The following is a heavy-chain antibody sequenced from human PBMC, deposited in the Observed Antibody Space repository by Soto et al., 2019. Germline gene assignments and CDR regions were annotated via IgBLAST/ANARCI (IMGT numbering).Heavy chain of an antibody. D-gene: IGHD2-21*01. V-gene: IGHV3-23*01. J-gene: IGHJ5*02. Sequence: GGSLRLSCAASGFTISTYAMTWVRQAPGKGLECVSGVTGSGGQIHYADSVKGRFTISKDNSKNTLYLQMSSLREEDTALYYCAKDAVYKDGLWLMDSWGQGTLVTAPQ. CDR2: VTGSGGQI. CDR1: GFTISTYA. CDR3: AKDAVYKDGLWLMDS.